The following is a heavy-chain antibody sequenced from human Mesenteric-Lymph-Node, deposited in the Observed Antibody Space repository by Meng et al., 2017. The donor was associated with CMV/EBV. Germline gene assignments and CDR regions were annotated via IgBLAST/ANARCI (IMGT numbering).Heavy chain of an antibody. D-gene: IGHD3-9*01. Sequence: YGMNWVRQAPGQGLEWMGWINTTTGSPTYAQGFTGRFVFSLDTSVSTAYLQISSLKAEDTAVYYCARGKADYDILTGYQTSPLIDFDYWGQGTLVTVSS. CDR1: YG. V-gene: IGHV7-4-1*02. CDR2: INTTTGSP. CDR3: ARGKADYDILTGYQTSPLIDFDY. J-gene: IGHJ4*02.